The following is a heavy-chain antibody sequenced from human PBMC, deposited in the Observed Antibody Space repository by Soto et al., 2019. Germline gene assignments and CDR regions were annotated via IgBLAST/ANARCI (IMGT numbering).Heavy chain of an antibody. V-gene: IGHV3-53*04. CDR2: MYSGGST. CDR3: ARGRAYDGPGRQNYYYYCMYV. CDR1: GFTVSSNY. Sequence: EVQLVESGGGLVQPGGSLRLSCAASGFTVSSNYMSWVRQAPRKGLEWVSVMYSGGSTYYADSVKGRFTISRHNSKNTLYLQMNSLRAEDAAVYYCARGRAYDGPGRQNYYYYCMYVLGQGTTVNV. D-gene: IGHD3-10*01. J-gene: IGHJ6*02.